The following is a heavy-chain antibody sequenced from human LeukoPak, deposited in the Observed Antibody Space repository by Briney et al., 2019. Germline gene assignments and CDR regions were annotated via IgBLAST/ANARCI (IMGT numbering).Heavy chain of an antibody. Sequence: SETLSLTCTVSGGSISSSSYYWGWIRQPPGKGLEWIGSIYYSGSTYYNPSLKSRVTISVDTSKNQFSLKLSSVTAADTAVYYCARLNWNYNWYFDLWGRGTLVTVSS. CDR3: ARLNWNYNWYFDL. D-gene: IGHD1-7*01. CDR1: GGSISSSSYY. CDR2: IYYSGST. V-gene: IGHV4-39*07. J-gene: IGHJ2*01.